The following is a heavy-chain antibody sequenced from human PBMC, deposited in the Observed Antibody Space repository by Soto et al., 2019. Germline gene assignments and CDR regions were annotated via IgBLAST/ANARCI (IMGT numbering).Heavy chain of an antibody. V-gene: IGHV1-3*01. Sequence: ASVKVSCKASGYTFTSYAMHLVRQAPGQRLEWMGWINAGNGNTKYSQKFQGRVTITRDTSASTAYMELSSLRSEDTAVYYCARGYSSGWYGGLSGYWGQGTLVTVSS. D-gene: IGHD6-19*01. CDR2: INAGNGNT. J-gene: IGHJ4*02. CDR1: GYTFTSYA. CDR3: ARGYSSGWYGGLSGY.